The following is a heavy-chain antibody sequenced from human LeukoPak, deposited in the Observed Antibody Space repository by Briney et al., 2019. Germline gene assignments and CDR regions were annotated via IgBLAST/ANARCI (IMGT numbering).Heavy chain of an antibody. CDR1: GYSFTSYW. J-gene: IGHJ4*02. D-gene: IGHD5-18*01. CDR3: ARHSKTYSYGTRGVDY. CDR2: IYPGDSDT. Sequence: ASVKVSCKASGYSFTSYWIGWVRQMPGKGLEWMGIIYPGDSDTRYSPSFQGQVTISADKSISTAYLQWSSLKASDTAMYYCARHSKTYSYGTRGVDYWGQGTLVTVSS. V-gene: IGHV5-51*01.